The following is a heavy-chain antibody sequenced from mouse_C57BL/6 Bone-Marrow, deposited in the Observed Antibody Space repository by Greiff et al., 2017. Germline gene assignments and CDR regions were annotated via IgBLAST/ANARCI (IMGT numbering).Heavy chain of an antibody. CDR2: IDPSDSYT. Sequence: QVQLQQPGAELVMPGASVKLSCKASGYTFTSYWMHWVKQRPGQGLEWIGEIDPSDSYTNYNQKFKGKSTLTVDKSSSTAYMQLSSLTSEDSAVYYCVREGYDYPWFAYWGQGTLVTVSA. CDR1: GYTFTSYW. D-gene: IGHD2-4*01. V-gene: IGHV1-69*01. J-gene: IGHJ3*01. CDR3: VREGYDYPWFAY.